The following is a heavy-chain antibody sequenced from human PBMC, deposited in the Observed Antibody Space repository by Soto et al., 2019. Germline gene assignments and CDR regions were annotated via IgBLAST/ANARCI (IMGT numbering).Heavy chain of an antibody. V-gene: IGHV3-73*01. CDR2: IRSKANSYAT. CDR1: GFTFSGSA. Sequence: PGGSLRLSCAASGFTFSGSAMHWVRQASGKGLEWVGRIRSKANSYATAYAASVKGRFTISRDDSKNTAYLQMNSLKTEDTAVYYCTTTWSYYYSGMDVWGQGTTVTGSS. CDR3: TTTWSYYYSGMDV. J-gene: IGHJ6*02.